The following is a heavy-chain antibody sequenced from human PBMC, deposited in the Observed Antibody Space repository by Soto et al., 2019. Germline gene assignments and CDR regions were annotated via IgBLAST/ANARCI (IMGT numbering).Heavy chain of an antibody. CDR1: GGTFSSYA. D-gene: IGHD2-15*01. Sequence: QVQLVQSGAEVKKPGSSVKVSCKASGGTFSSYAISWVRQAPGQGLEWIGGIIPIFGTANYAQKFQGRVTITADESTSTAYMELSSLRSEDTAVYNCARSKLVVVAATPYNWFDPWGQGTLVTVSS. J-gene: IGHJ5*02. CDR3: ARSKLVVVAATPYNWFDP. V-gene: IGHV1-69*01. CDR2: IIPIFGTA.